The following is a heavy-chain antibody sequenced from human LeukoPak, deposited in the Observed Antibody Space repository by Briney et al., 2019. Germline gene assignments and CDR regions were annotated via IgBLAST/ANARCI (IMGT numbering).Heavy chain of an antibody. CDR3: AKRASGSGTSLYYFDY. J-gene: IGHJ4*02. CDR1: GFIFSSYA. Sequence: GGSLRLSCAASGFIFSSYAMSWVRQAPGKGLEWVSSISHSGGTTFYADSVKGRFTISRDNSKNTLYLQMNSLRAEDTAVYYCAKRASGSGTSLYYFDYWGLGTLVTVSS. D-gene: IGHD3-10*01. CDR2: ISHSGGTT. V-gene: IGHV3-23*01.